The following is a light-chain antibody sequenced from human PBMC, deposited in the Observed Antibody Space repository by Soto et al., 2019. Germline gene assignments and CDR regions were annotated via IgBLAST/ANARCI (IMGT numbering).Light chain of an antibody. CDR3: SSYTVRGTIV. CDR1: SSDVGGYNY. CDR2: DVS. J-gene: IGLJ1*01. Sequence: QSVLTQPASVSGSPGQSITVSCTGTSSDVGGYNYVSWYQQHPGKAPKLIIYDVSARPSGVSDRFSASKSGNTASLTISGLQAEDEADYYCSSYTVRGTIVFGGGTKVTVL. V-gene: IGLV2-14*03.